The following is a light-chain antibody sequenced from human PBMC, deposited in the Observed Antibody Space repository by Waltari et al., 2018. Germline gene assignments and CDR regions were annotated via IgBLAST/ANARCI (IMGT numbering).Light chain of an antibody. CDR3: ATWDNSLSGAV. Sequence: QYVLTQPPSASGTPGQEVTISCSGTTSNIGKNYVYWYQQVPGTAPKLLMYRKDQRPSGVSDRFSGSKSGTSASLAISALRSEDEADYYCATWDNSLSGAVFGGGTKVTVL. CDR1: TSNIGKNY. J-gene: IGLJ3*02. CDR2: RKD. V-gene: IGLV1-47*01.